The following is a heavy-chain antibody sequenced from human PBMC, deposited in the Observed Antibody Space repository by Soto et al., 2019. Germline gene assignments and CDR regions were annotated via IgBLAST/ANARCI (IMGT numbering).Heavy chain of an antibody. CDR2: IIPIFGPA. V-gene: IGHV1-69*01. CDR3: ARVKALWDQRGSSGYARYQMGYGMDV. D-gene: IGHD5-12*01. Sequence: QVQLVQSGAEVKKPGSSVKVSCKASGGTFSSYAISWVRQAPGQWLEWMGGIIPIFGPANYAQKFQGRVTITADESTSTAYMELSSLRSEDTAVYYCARVKALWDQRGSSGYARYQMGYGMDVWGQGTTVTVSS. J-gene: IGHJ6*02. CDR1: GGTFSSYA.